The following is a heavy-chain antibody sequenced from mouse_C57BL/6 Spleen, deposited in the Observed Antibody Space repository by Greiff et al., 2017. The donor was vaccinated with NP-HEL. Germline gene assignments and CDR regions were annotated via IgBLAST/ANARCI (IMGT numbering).Heavy chain of an antibody. CDR3: ARDPYSNYFDY. CDR1: GFTFSSYA. J-gene: IGHJ2*01. D-gene: IGHD2-5*01. CDR2: ISDGGSYT. Sequence: EVKLVESGGGLVKPGGSLKLSCAASGFTFSSYAMSWVRQTPEKRLEWVATISDGGSYTYYPDNVKGRFTISRDNAKNNLYLQMSHPKSEDTAMYYCARDPYSNYFDYWGQGTTLTVSS. V-gene: IGHV5-4*01.